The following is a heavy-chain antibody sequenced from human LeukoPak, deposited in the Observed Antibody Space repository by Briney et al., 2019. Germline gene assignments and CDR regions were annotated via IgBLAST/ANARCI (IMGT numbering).Heavy chain of an antibody. CDR2: IYPSGTT. V-gene: IGHV4-59*01. CDR3: ASLGVAGYSYGDDY. Sequence: PSETLSPTCTVSGDSMSSDYWSWIRQPPGKGLEWIGYIYPSGTTNYKPSLKSRVTISVDTSKNQFSLKLSSVTAADTAVYYCASLGVAGYSYGDDYWGQGTLVTVSS. D-gene: IGHD5-18*01. CDR1: GDSMSSDY. J-gene: IGHJ4*02.